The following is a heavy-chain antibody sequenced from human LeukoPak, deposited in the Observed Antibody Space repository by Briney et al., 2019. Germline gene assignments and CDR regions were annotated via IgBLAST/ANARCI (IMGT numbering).Heavy chain of an antibody. J-gene: IGHJ5*02. CDR2: ISVSGSNT. Sequence: GGSLRLSCAASGFTFSTYVMVWVRRAPEKGLEWVSSISVSGSNTSYTDSVKGRFTISRDNSKNTLDLQMNSLRAEATAIYYCAKENLLPSAGTLASWGQGTLVTVSS. V-gene: IGHV3-23*01. D-gene: IGHD6-13*01. CDR1: GFTFSTYV. CDR3: AKENLLPSAGTLAS.